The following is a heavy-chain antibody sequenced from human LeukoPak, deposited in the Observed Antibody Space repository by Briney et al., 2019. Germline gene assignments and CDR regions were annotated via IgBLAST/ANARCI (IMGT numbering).Heavy chain of an antibody. Sequence: GDSVKVSCKASGYTFTGYYIHWVRQAPGQGLEWMGWINPNSGGTNYAQNFQARVTMTSDTSISTAYMELSRLTSDDTAVYYCAKVIGRWLDLFDSWGQGTLVSVSS. V-gene: IGHV1-2*02. CDR2: INPNSGGT. D-gene: IGHD5-12*01. J-gene: IGHJ4*02. CDR3: AKVIGRWLDLFDS. CDR1: GYTFTGYY.